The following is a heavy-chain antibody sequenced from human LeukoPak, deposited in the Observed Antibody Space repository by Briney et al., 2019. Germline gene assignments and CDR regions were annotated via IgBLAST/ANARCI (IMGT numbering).Heavy chain of an antibody. J-gene: IGHJ6*03. Sequence: ASVKVSCKASGYTFTSYGISWVRQAPGQGLEWMGWISAYNGNTNYAQKLQGRVTMTTDTSTSKAYMELRNLRSDDTAVYYCARDSQLRYFDWLSPTYYYYYMDVWGKGTTVTISS. V-gene: IGHV1-18*01. CDR3: ARDSQLRYFDWLSPTYYYYYMDV. CDR1: GYTFTSYG. CDR2: ISAYNGNT. D-gene: IGHD3-9*01.